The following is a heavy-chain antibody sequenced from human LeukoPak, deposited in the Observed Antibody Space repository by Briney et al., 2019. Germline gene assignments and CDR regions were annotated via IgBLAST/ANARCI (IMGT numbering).Heavy chain of an antibody. V-gene: IGHV3-15*01. J-gene: IGHJ4*02. CDR2: IKSKTDGGTT. CDR1: GFTFSSYA. CDR3: SCCTTPPDY. D-gene: IGHD1-1*01. Sequence: GGSLRLSCAASGFTFSSYAMSWVRQAPGKGLEWVGRIKSKTDGGTTDYAAPVKGRFTISRDDSKNTLYLQMNSLKTEDTAVYYCSCCTTPPDYWGQGTLVTVSS.